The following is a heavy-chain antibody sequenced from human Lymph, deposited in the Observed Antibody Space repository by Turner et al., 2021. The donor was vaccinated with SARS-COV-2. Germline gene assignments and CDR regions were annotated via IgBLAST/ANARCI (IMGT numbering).Heavy chain of an antibody. CDR2: IVVGSGNT. Sequence: QMQLLQSGPEVKKPGTSVKVSCKASGFTFSSSAVQWLRQARGQRLEWIGWIVVGSGNTNYAQKFQERVTITRDMSTSTAYMNLSSLRSEDTAVCYCAAPYCSGGTCSDGFDIWGQGTMVTVSS. D-gene: IGHD2-15*01. V-gene: IGHV1-58*01. CDR1: GFTFSSSA. J-gene: IGHJ3*02. CDR3: AAPYCSGGTCSDGFDI.